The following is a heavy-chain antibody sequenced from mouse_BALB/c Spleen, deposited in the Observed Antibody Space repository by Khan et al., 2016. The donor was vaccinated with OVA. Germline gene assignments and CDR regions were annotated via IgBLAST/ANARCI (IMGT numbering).Heavy chain of an antibody. CDR3: GRGASYWYFDV. CDR1: GYTFTNYG. V-gene: IGHV9-1*02. Sequence: QIQLVQSGPELKKPGETVKISCKASGYTFTNYGMNWVKQAPGKGLKWMGWINTSTGEPTYTDDFKGRFAFSLETSARTAYLQIHNLKQVDMAHFCGGRGASYWYFDVWGAGTTVTVSS. J-gene: IGHJ1*01. CDR2: INTSTGEP.